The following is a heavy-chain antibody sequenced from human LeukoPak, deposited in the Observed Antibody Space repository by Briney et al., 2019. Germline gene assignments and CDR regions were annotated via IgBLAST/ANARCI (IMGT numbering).Heavy chain of an antibody. CDR2: IYTSGST. D-gene: IGHD6-13*01. Sequence: SETLSLTCTVSGGSISSSSFYWSWIRQPAGTGLEWIGRIYTSGSTNYNPSLNSRVTMSVDTSKNQFSLKLSSVTAADTAVYYCARDVVAAAGTWDYWGQGTLVTVSS. J-gene: IGHJ4*02. CDR3: ARDVVAAAGTWDY. CDR1: GGSISSSSFY. V-gene: IGHV4-61*02.